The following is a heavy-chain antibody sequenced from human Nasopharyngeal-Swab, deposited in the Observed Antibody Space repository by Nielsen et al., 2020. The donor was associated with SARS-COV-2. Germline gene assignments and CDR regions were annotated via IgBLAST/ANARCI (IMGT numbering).Heavy chain of an antibody. J-gene: IGHJ3*02. CDR2: ISYDGSNK. CDR1: GFTCSSYA. V-gene: IGHV3-30*04. CDR3: ASGWLEATAFDI. D-gene: IGHD6-19*01. Sequence: GGSLRLSCAASGFTCSSYAMHWVRQAPGKGLEWVAVISYDGSNKYYADSVKGRFTISRDNSKNTLYLQMNSLRAEDTAVYYCASGWLEATAFDIWGQGTMVT.